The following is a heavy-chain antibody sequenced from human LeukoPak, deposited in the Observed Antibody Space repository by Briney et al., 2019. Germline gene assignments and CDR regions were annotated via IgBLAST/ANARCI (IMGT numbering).Heavy chain of an antibody. J-gene: IGHJ4*02. CDR3: ARNPGYYDSSGYNFDY. Sequence: PGGSLRLSCAASGFTFSSYSMNWVRQAPGKGLEWVSYISSSSSTIYYADSVKGRFTISRDNAKNSLYLQMNSLRAEDTAVYYCARNPGYYDSSGYNFDYWGRGTLVTVSS. CDR1: GFTFSSYS. V-gene: IGHV3-48*01. CDR2: ISSSSSTI. D-gene: IGHD3-22*01.